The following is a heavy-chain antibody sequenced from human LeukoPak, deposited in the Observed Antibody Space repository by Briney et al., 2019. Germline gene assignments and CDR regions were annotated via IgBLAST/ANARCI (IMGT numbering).Heavy chain of an antibody. J-gene: IGHJ6*03. CDR1: GFTFSSYW. Sequence: GGSLRLSCAASGFTFSSYWMSWVRQAPGKGLEWVANIKQDGSEKYYVDSVKGRFTISRDNAQNSLYLHMSSLRAEDTAVYYCARDPYSGGYGDDYYYYMDVWGKGTTVTISS. D-gene: IGHD1-26*01. V-gene: IGHV3-7*01. CDR2: IKQDGSEK. CDR3: ARDPYSGGYGDDYYYYMDV.